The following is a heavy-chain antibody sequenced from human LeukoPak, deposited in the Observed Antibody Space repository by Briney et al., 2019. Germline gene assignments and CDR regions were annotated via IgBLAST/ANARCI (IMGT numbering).Heavy chain of an antibody. J-gene: IGHJ4*02. D-gene: IGHD3-10*01. Sequence: ASVKVSCKSSGYTFTSYGISWVRQAPGQGLEWMGWISAYNGNTNYAQKLQGRVTMTTDTSTSTAYMELRSLGSDDTAMYYCARAHVVRGVIIVDYWGQGTLVTASS. V-gene: IGHV1-18*01. CDR3: ARAHVVRGVIIVDY. CDR2: ISAYNGNT. CDR1: GYTFTSYG.